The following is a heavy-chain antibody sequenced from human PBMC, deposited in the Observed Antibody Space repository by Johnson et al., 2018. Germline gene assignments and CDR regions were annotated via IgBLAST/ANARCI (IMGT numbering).Heavy chain of an antibody. CDR2: IYSGGST. CDR3: AREGRGSSRGGFDI. J-gene: IGHJ3*02. D-gene: IGHD6-13*01. Sequence: VQLVESGGVVVQPGGSLRLSCAASGFTVSSNYMSWVRQAPGKGLEWVSVIYSGGSTYYADSVKGRFTISRDNSKNTLYLQMNSLRAEDTAVYYCAREGRGSSRGGFDIWGQGTMVTVSS. CDR1: GFTVSSNY. V-gene: IGHV3-53*01.